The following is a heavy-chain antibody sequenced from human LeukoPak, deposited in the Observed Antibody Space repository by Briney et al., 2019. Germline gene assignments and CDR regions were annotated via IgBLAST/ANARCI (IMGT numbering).Heavy chain of an antibody. D-gene: IGHD6-19*01. CDR3: ARAGSGSGWYFDY. Sequence: ASVKVSCKASGYDFTSVGITWVRRAPGQGLEWMGWISPYNGNTRYAQKFQGRVAMTTDTSTTTAYMVLGGLRFNDTAVYYCARAGSGSGWYFDYWGQGTLVTVSS. CDR1: GYDFTSVG. J-gene: IGHJ4*02. V-gene: IGHV1-18*01. CDR2: ISPYNGNT.